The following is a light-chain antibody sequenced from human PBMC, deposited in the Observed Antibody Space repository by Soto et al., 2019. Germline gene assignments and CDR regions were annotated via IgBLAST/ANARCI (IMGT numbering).Light chain of an antibody. CDR3: CSLAGGNIFRV. CDR1: SSDVGGYNY. J-gene: IGLJ2*01. CDR2: DVS. V-gene: IGLV2-11*01. Sequence: QSVLTQPRSVSGSPGQSVTISCTGTSSDVGGYNYVSWYQHHPGKAPKFIIFDVSSRPSGDPDRFSGSKSGNTAYLTISGLQAEDEADYYCCSLAGGNIFRVFGGGTKLTVL.